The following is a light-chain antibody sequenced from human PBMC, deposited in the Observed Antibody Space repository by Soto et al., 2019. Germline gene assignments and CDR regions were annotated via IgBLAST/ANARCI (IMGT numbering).Light chain of an antibody. CDR3: QHYDHLPPLS. J-gene: IGKJ4*01. CDR2: DAS. CDR1: QDIRNY. V-gene: IGKV1-33*01. Sequence: DIQMTQSPSSLSASVGDRVTITCQASQDIRNYLNWYQQKPGKAPNLLIYDASNLRAGVPSRFSGSGSGTEFTFTISSLQPEDIATYYCQHYDHLPPLSFGGRTKVEIK.